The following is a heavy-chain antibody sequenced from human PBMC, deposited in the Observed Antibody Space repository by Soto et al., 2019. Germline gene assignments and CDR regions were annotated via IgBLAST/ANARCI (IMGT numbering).Heavy chain of an antibody. CDR1: GGTFSSYA. J-gene: IGHJ3*02. Sequence: SVKVSGKASGGTFSSYAISWVRQAPGQGLEWMGGIIPIFGTANYAQKFQGRVTITADESMSTAYMELSSLRSEDTAVYYCARSWERESDAFDIWGQGTMVTVSS. V-gene: IGHV1-69*13. CDR2: IIPIFGTA. CDR3: ARSWERESDAFDI. D-gene: IGHD6-13*01.